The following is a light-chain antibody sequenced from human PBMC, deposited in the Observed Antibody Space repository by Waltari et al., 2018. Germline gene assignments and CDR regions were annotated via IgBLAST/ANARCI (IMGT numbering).Light chain of an antibody. CDR1: VLAKKF. J-gene: IGLJ2*01. Sequence: SYELTQPSSVSVSPGQTARITCSGDVLAKKFARWFQQRPGQSPVLIIYQGNVRPSGIPERFSGSSSGSTVTLTINGAQVDDEADYYCYSAADNNHFFGGGTKLTV. CDR2: QGN. CDR3: YSAADNNHF. V-gene: IGLV3-27*01.